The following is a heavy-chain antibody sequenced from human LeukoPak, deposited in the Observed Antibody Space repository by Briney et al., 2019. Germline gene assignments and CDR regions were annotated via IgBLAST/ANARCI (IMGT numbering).Heavy chain of an antibody. CDR3: ARGTSYYYGSGSYYRVVYFDY. D-gene: IGHD3-10*01. CDR2: IYYSGST. J-gene: IGHJ4*02. CDR1: GGSISSSSYY. V-gene: IGHV4-39*07. Sequence: SGTLSLTCTVSGGSISSSSYYWGWIRQPPGKGLEWIGSIYYSGSTYYNPSLKSRVTISVDTSKNQFSLKLSSVTAADTAVYYCARGTSYYYGSGSYYRVVYFDYWGQGTLVTVSS.